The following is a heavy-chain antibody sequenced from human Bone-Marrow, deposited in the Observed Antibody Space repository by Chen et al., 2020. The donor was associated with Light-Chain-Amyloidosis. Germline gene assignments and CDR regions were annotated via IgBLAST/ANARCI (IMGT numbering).Heavy chain of an antibody. D-gene: IGHD5-12*01. J-gene: IGHJ4*02. CDR1: GYTFPNYW. CDR2: IYPDDSDA. V-gene: IGHV5-51*01. CDR3: ARRRDGYNFDY. Sequence: EVQLEQTGTEVKKHGESLKISCKGSGYTFPNYWIGWVRQMPGKGLEWMGVIYPDDSDARYSPSFEGQVTISADKSITTAYLQWRSLKASDTAMYYCARRRDGYNFDYWGQGTLVTVSS.